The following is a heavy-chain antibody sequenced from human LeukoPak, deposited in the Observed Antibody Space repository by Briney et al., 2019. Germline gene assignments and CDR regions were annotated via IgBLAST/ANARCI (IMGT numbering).Heavy chain of an antibody. J-gene: IGHJ4*02. V-gene: IGHV4-59*01. Sequence: SETLSLTCTVSGGSINSDFWSWVRQPPGKGLEWVGYIYHSGSTNYNPSLKSRVSISVDTSKNQFSLKLSSVTAADTAVYYCARDTSGWYYFDYWGQGTLVTVSS. CDR3: ARDTSGWYYFDY. CDR2: IYHSGST. CDR1: GGSINSDF. D-gene: IGHD6-19*01.